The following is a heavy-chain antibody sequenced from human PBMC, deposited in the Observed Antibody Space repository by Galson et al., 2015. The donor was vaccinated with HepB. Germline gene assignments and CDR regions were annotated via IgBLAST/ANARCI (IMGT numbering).Heavy chain of an antibody. V-gene: IGHV1-3*01. CDR3: ARDKFFGAAAGQYNWFDP. Sequence: SVKVSCKASGYTFTSYAMRWVRQAPGQRLEWMGWINAGNGNTKYSQKFQGRVTITRDTSASTAYMELSSLRSEDTAVYYCARDKFFGAAAGQYNWFDPWGQGTLVTVSS. CDR1: GYTFTSYA. CDR2: INAGNGNT. D-gene: IGHD6-13*01. J-gene: IGHJ5*02.